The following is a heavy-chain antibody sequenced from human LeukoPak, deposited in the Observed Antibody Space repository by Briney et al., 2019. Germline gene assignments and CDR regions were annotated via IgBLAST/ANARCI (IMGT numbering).Heavy chain of an antibody. CDR2: MYYSERT. J-gene: IGHJ4*02. V-gene: IGHV4-39*01. Sequence: SETLSHTRLFSGGFHRHSLYYALWIRQPPGRGLEYIGSMYYSERTYYNPPLKSRGPIFVDPSKNESFLKLNSVTAADTAVYYCARRTGWYYFDYWGQGTLVTVSS. CDR1: GGFHRHSLYY. CDR3: ARRTGWYYFDY. D-gene: IGHD6-19*01.